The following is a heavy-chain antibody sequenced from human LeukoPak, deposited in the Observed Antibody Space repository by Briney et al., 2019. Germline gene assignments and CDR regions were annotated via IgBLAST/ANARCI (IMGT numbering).Heavy chain of an antibody. D-gene: IGHD6-13*01. V-gene: IGHV1-2*02. Sequence: ASVKVSCKASGYTFTGYYMHWVRQAPGQGLEWMGWINPNSGDINYEQKFQGRVTMTRDTSISTAYMELSRLRSDDRAVYYCARALYTSSWPINAFNIWGQGTMVTVSS. CDR2: INPNSGDI. J-gene: IGHJ3*02. CDR3: ARALYTSSWPINAFNI. CDR1: GYTFTGYY.